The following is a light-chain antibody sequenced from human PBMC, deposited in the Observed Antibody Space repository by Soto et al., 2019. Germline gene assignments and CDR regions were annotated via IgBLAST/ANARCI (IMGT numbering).Light chain of an antibody. CDR2: DVT. V-gene: IGLV2-14*01. CDR3: SSYTSSSTLV. J-gene: IGLJ2*01. CDR1: SSDVGLYNY. Sequence: QSALTQPASVSGSPGQSITISCTGTSSDVGLYNYVSWYQQHPGKAPKLMIYDVTNRPSGVSNRFSGSKSGNTASLTISGLQAEDEAHYYCSSYTSSSTLVFGGGTKLTVL.